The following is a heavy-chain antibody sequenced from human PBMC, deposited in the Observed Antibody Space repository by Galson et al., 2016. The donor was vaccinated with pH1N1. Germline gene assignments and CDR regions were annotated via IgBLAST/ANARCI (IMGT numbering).Heavy chain of an antibody. CDR1: GYSFTRYW. CDR2: VNPGGSTI. CDR3: ARQYDFGDYRGDAFDI. J-gene: IGHJ3*02. Sequence: SGAAVKKPGESLKISCKASGYSFTRYWIAWVRQVPGKGLEWVGVVNPGGSTIRYSPPFQGQVTISSDKSINTAYLQWISLKASDTATYYCARQYDFGDYRGDAFDIWGQGTMVTVSS. V-gene: IGHV5-51*03. D-gene: IGHD4-17*01.